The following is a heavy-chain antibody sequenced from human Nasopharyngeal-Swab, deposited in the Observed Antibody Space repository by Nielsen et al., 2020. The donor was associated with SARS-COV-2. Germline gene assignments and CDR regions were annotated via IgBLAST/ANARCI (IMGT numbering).Heavy chain of an antibody. CDR1: GGSFSGYY. CDR3: AREPGRYFDWLLTNNWFDP. Sequence: SETLSLTCAVYGGSFSGYYWSWIRQPPGKGLEWIGEINHSGSTNYNPSLKSRVTISVDTSKNQFSLKLSSVTAADTAVYYCAREPGRYFDWLLTNNWFDPWGQGTLVTVSS. CDR2: INHSGST. V-gene: IGHV4-34*01. J-gene: IGHJ5*02. D-gene: IGHD3-9*01.